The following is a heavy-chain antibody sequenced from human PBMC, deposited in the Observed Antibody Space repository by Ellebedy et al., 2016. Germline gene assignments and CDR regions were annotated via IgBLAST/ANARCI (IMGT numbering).Heavy chain of an antibody. Sequence: ASVKVSXKASSYTFTGYGINWVRQATGQGLEWMGWMNPNSGNTGYAQKFQGRVTMTRNTSISTAYMELSSLRSEDAAVYYCARYYYYYYMDVWGKGTTVTVSS. J-gene: IGHJ6*03. CDR2: MNPNSGNT. CDR3: ARYYYYYYMDV. CDR1: SYTFTGYG. V-gene: IGHV1-8*02.